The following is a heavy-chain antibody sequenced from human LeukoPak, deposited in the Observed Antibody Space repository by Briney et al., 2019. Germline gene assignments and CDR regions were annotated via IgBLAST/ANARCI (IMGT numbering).Heavy chain of an antibody. Sequence: VASVKVSCKASGYTFTGYYMHWVRQAPGQGLEWMGRINPNSGGTNYAQKFQGRVTMTRDTSISTAYMELSRLRSDDTAVYYCARGRSGWYFIDYWGQGALVTVSS. CDR3: ARGRSGWYFIDY. V-gene: IGHV1-2*06. CDR1: GYTFTGYY. J-gene: IGHJ4*02. CDR2: INPNSGGT. D-gene: IGHD6-19*01.